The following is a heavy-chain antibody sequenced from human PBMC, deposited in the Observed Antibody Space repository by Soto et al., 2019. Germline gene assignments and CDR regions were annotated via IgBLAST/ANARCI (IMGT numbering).Heavy chain of an antibody. J-gene: IGHJ4*02. Sequence: QVQLVQSGAEVKEPGSSVKVSCKASGGGNWRYYRTTWVRRAPGQGLEWMGGIIPTLGSANYAQKFQGRVTITADESTNSVYMELRSLRSDDKAVYYCARVGEGYNFGAVYWGQGTPVTVSS. V-gene: IGHV1-69*01. D-gene: IGHD5-12*01. CDR3: ARVGEGYNFGAVY. CDR1: GGGNWRYYR. CDR2: IIPTLGSA.